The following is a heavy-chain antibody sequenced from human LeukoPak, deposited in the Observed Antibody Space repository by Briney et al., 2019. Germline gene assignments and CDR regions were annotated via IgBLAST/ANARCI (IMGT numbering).Heavy chain of an antibody. CDR1: GYPFTSYG. CDR2: ISAYTGNT. Sequence: ASVKVSCKASGYPFTSYGITWVRQAPGQGPEWMGWISAYTGNTNYAQKFQGRVSMTTGTSTTTAYMELRSLRSDDTAVCYCARSYSSSSNFDYWGQGTLVTVSS. CDR3: ARSYSSSSNFDY. D-gene: IGHD6-6*01. V-gene: IGHV1-18*01. J-gene: IGHJ4*02.